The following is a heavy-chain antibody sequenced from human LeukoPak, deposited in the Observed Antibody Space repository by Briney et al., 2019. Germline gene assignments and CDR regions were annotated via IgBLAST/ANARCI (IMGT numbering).Heavy chain of an antibody. Sequence: LVASVNVSCKASGYTFTAYYMHWVRQAPGQGLEWMGWINPNSGGTNSSQKFQDRVTLTRDTSISTAYMELGSLRSDDTAIYYCARAYGSGSSYHPDYWGQGTLVTVSS. CDR2: INPNSGGT. V-gene: IGHV1-2*03. CDR1: GYTFTAYY. CDR3: ARAYGSGSSYHPDY. J-gene: IGHJ4*02. D-gene: IGHD3-10*01.